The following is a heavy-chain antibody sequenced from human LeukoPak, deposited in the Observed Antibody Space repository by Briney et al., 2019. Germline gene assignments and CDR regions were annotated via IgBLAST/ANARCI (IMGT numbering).Heavy chain of an antibody. J-gene: IGHJ4*02. Sequence: GGSLRLSCAASGFTFSSYAMSWVRQAPGKGLEWVSAISGSGGSTYYADSVEGRFTISRDNSKNTLYLQMNSLRAEDTAVYYCAKRIGSGSGPFDYWGQETLVTVSS. V-gene: IGHV3-23*01. CDR1: GFTFSSYA. CDR3: AKRIGSGSGPFDY. D-gene: IGHD3-10*01. CDR2: ISGSGGST.